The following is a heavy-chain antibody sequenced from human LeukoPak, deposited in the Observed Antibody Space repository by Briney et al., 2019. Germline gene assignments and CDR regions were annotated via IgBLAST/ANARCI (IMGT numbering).Heavy chain of an antibody. CDR3: VKDPPSPDPYTNYLFDY. CDR2: IRHDGTND. Sequence: PGGSLRLSWAASGLRFSTYGMHWVRQAPGKGPGWVAYIRHDGTNDHYADSVKGRFTIYRDNHKNTLYLQMYSLRAEDTAIYFCVKDPPSPDPYTNYLFDYWGQGTLVTVSS. D-gene: IGHD4-11*01. V-gene: IGHV3-30*02. J-gene: IGHJ4*02. CDR1: GLRFSTYG.